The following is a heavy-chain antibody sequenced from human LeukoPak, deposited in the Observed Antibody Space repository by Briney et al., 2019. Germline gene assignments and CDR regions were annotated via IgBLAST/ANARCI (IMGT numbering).Heavy chain of an antibody. CDR2: ISYDGSYK. Sequence: PGGSLRLSCAASGFTFNYYGMHWVRQAPGKGLEWVALISYDGSYKYYTESVKGRFTISRDNSKNTLYLQMNSLRAEDTAVYYCARDEYNWNVDAFDIWGQGTVVTVSS. D-gene: IGHD1-20*01. CDR1: GFTFNYYG. V-gene: IGHV3-33*05. J-gene: IGHJ3*02. CDR3: ARDEYNWNVDAFDI.